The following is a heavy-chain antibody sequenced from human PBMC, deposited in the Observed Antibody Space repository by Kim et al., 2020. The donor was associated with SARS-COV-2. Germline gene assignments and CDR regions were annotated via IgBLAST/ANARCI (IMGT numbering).Heavy chain of an antibody. Sequence: SVKGRFTISRDNAKNSVNLQMSSLRAEDTALYYCARSGGLGSFYTSYMDVWGKGTTVTVSS. V-gene: IGHV3-9*01. D-gene: IGHD3-10*01. CDR3: ARSGGLGSFYTSYMDV. J-gene: IGHJ6*03.